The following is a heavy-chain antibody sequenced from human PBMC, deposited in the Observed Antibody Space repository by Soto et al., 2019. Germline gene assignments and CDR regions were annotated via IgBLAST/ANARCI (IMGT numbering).Heavy chain of an antibody. CDR3: ARDLIAAAGIFDY. V-gene: IGHV4-31*03. CDR2: IYYSGST. J-gene: IGHJ4*02. D-gene: IGHD6-13*01. Sequence: SETLSLACTVSGGSISSGGYYWSWIRQHPGKGLEWIGYIYYSGSTYYNPSLKSRLTISVDTSKNQFSLKLSSVTAADTAVYYCARDLIAAAGIFDYWGQGTLVTVSS. CDR1: GGSISSGGYY.